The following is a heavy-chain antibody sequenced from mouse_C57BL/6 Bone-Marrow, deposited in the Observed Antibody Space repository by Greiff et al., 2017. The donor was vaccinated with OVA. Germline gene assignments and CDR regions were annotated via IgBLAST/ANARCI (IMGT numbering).Heavy chain of an antibody. D-gene: IGHD1-1*01. CDR2: IYPGDGDT. Sequence: QVQLQQSGPELVKPGASVKISCKASGYAFSSSWMNWVKQRPGKGLEWIGRIYPGDGDTNYNGKFKGKGTLTGDKSSSTAYMQLSSLTSEGSAVYFCARSGLHYGDFDYWGQGTTLTVSA. V-gene: IGHV1-82*01. CDR3: ARSGLHYGDFDY. J-gene: IGHJ2*01. CDR1: GYAFSSSW.